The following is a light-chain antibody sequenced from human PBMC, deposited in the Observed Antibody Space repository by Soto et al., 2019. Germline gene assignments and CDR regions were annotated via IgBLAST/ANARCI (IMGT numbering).Light chain of an antibody. V-gene: IGLV2-23*01. J-gene: IGLJ1*01. CDR2: EAF. CDR1: SSDVGSGNV. Sequence: QSALTQPPSASGSPGQSITISCTGTSSDVGSGNVVSWYQHYPGKAPQLMIYEAFKRPSGVSSRFSGSKSGNTASLTISGLQAEDEAEYYCCSHAGRNTYVFGTGTKLTVL. CDR3: CSHAGRNTYV.